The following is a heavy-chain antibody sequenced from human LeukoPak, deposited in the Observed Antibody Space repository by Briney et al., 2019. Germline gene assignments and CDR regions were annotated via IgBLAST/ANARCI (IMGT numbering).Heavy chain of an antibody. J-gene: IGHJ6*02. V-gene: IGHV3-64*01. CDR1: GFTFSSYA. CDR3: ARGLYDFWSGYYPVDYGMDV. CDR2: ISSNGGST. Sequence: GGSLRLSCAASGFTFSSYAMHWVRQAPGKGLEYVSAISSNGGSTYYANSVKGRFTISRDNSKNTLYLQMGSLTAEDMAVYYCARGLYDFWSGYYPVDYGMDVWGQGTTVTVSS. D-gene: IGHD3-3*01.